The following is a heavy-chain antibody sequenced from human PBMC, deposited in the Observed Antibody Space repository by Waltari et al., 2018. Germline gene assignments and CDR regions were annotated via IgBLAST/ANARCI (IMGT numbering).Heavy chain of an antibody. D-gene: IGHD6-13*01. CDR3: ARRRGQQLVRGNWFDP. CDR1: GYTFTSYA. V-gene: IGHV7-4-1*02. J-gene: IGHJ5*02. CDR2: INTNTGNP. Sequence: QVQLVQSGSELKTPGASVKVSCKASGYTFTSYAMTWVRRAPGQGLEWLGWINTNTGNPTYAQGFTGRFVFSLDTSVSTAYLQISSLKAEDTAVYYCARRRGQQLVRGNWFDPWGQGTLVTVSS.